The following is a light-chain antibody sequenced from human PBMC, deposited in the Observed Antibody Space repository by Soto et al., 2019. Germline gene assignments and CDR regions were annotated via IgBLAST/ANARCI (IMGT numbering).Light chain of an antibody. CDR3: AAWDDSLNGSYV. Sequence: SVLPPPPTTSGTPAHRDNSSCSGSSTNIGSNTVNWYQQPPGTAPKLLIYSNNQRPSGVPDRFSGSKSGTSASLAISGLQSEDEADYSCAAWDDSLNGSYVFGTGTKVTVL. V-gene: IGLV1-44*01. J-gene: IGLJ1*01. CDR1: STNIGSNT. CDR2: SNN.